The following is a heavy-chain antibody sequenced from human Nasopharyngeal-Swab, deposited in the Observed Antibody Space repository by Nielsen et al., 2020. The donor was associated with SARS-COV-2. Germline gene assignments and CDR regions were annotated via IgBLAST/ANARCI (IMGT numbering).Heavy chain of an antibody. CDR3: ARGPPYYDFWSGYSDDAFDI. D-gene: IGHD3-3*01. CDR2: ISAYNGNT. V-gene: IGHV1-18*01. J-gene: IGHJ3*02. CDR1: GYTFTSYG. Sequence: ASVKVSCKASGYTFTSYGISWVRQAPGQGLEWMGWISAYNGNTNYAQKLQGRVTMTTDTSTSTAYMELRRLRSDDTAVYYCARGPPYYDFWSGYSDDAFDIWGQGTMVTVSS.